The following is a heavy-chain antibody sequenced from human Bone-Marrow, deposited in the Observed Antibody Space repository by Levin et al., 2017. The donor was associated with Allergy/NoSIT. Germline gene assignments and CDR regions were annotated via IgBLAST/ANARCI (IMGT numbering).Heavy chain of an antibody. CDR1: GGSIRSYY. V-gene: IGHV4-4*07. CDR2: IFPSGTT. CDR3: ARIGIYRYFDY. D-gene: IGHD1-14*01. Sequence: SQTLSLTCPVSGGSIRSYYWSWIRQPAGKGLEWIGRIFPSGTTSYNPSLKSRVTMSVDTSKNHFSLNLNSVTAADTAVYYCARIGIYRYFDYWGQGTLVTVSS. J-gene: IGHJ4*02.